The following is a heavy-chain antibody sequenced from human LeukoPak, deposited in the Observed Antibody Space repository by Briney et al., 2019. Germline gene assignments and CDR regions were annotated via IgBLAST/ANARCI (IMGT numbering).Heavy chain of an antibody. D-gene: IGHD6-25*01. CDR1: GFTFSSYW. CDR2: INSDGSRT. CDR3: ARVIYSGWEGELSD. Sequence: GGSLRLSCAASGFTFSSYWMHWVRHAPGKGLVWVSRINSDGSRTSYADSVMGRFTISRDNAKNTLHLQMNSLRAEDTAVYYCARVIYSGWEGELSDWGQGTLVTVSS. J-gene: IGHJ4*02. V-gene: IGHV3-74*01.